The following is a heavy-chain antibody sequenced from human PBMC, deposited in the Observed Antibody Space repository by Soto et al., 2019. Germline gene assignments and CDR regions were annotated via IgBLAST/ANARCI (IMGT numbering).Heavy chain of an antibody. Sequence: EVQLVQSGAEVKKPGESLLVSCKASGYDFNIYWIGWVRQLPGKGLEWMGVVYPDDSDTIYSPSFQGLVTISVDKSISTADRQWRSLKASDTAMYYCARRVHSNSPGGGVDGWGQGTTVIV. CDR3: ARRVHSNSPGGGVDG. D-gene: IGHD2-2*01. CDR1: GYDFNIYW. CDR2: VYPDDSDT. V-gene: IGHV5-51*03. J-gene: IGHJ6*02.